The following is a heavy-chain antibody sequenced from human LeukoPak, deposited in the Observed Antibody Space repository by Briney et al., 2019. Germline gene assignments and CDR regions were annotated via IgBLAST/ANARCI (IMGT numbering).Heavy chain of an antibody. D-gene: IGHD5-18*01. V-gene: IGHV3-9*01. CDR3: AKDRTATAFPSFDY. CDR1: GFTFDDHA. CDR2: ISWNSGSI. Sequence: GRSLRLSCAASGFTFDDHAMHWVRQAPGKGLEWVSGISWNSGSIGYADSVKGRFTISRDNAKNSLYLQMNSLRAEDTALYYCAKDRTATAFPSFDYWGQGTLVTVSS. J-gene: IGHJ4*02.